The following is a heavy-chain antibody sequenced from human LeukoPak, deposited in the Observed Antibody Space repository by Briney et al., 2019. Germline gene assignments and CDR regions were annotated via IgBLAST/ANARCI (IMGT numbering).Heavy chain of an antibody. CDR1: GYTFTNFY. Sequence: GASVKVSCKASGYTFTNFYVTWVRQAPGQGLEWMGWISAYNGNANYAQKFQGRVTMTTDTSTSTVFMELRSLRSDDTAVYYCARRDVADYWGQGTLVTVSS. J-gene: IGHJ4*02. V-gene: IGHV1-18*01. CDR2: ISAYNGNA. CDR3: ARRDVADY. D-gene: IGHD2-21*01.